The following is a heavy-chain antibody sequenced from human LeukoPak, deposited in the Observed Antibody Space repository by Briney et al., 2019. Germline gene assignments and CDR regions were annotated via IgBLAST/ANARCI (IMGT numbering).Heavy chain of an antibody. J-gene: IGHJ5*02. D-gene: IGHD6-19*01. V-gene: IGHV3-48*01. CDR2: ISSSSSTI. Sequence: GGSLRLSCAASGFTFSSYSMNWVRQAPGKGLEWVSYISSSSSTIYYADSVKGRFTISRDNAKNSLYLQMNSLGAEDTAVYYCARDHRQQWPYNWFDPWGQGTLVTVSS. CDR1: GFTFSSYS. CDR3: ARDHRQQWPYNWFDP.